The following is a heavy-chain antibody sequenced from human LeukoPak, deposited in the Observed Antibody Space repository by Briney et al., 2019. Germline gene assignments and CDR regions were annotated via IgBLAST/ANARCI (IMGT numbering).Heavy chain of an antibody. CDR2: ISGSGDGT. CDR1: GFSVSSYA. V-gene: IGHV3-23*01. D-gene: IGHD5-24*01. Sequence: GGSLRLSCAASGFSVSSYAMSWVRQAPGKGLEWVSGISGSGDGTYYADSVKGRFTIFRDNSKNTLYLQMNSLRVEDTAIYYRACRWLQLLFWGQGTLVTVSS. CDR3: ACRWLQLLF. J-gene: IGHJ4*02.